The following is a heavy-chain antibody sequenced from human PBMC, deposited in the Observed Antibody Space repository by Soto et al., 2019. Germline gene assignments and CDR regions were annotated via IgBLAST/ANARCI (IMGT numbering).Heavy chain of an antibody. CDR2: IYPGDSDT. D-gene: IGHD2-15*01. CDR1: GYSFTSYW. V-gene: IGHV5-51*01. Sequence: GESLKISCKGSGYSFTSYWIGWVRQMPGKGLEWMGIIYPGDSDTRYSPSFQGQVTISADKSISTAYLQWSSLKASDTAMYYCARRRGMVAATSQYYYYGMDVWGQGTTVTVSS. CDR3: ARRRGMVAATSQYYYYGMDV. J-gene: IGHJ6*02.